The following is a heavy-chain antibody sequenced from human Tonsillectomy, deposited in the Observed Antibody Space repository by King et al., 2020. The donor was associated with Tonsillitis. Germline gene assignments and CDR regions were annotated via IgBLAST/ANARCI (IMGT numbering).Heavy chain of an antibody. Sequence: QLVQSGAEVKKPGESLKISCKSSGYNFTTHWIGWVRQMPGKGLEWMGIIYPGDSDARHSPSFQGQVTISADKSISTAYLHWSSLKASDTAMYYCARTRAAIFGVVILPDAFDIWGQGTLVTVSS. V-gene: IGHV5-51*03. CDR1: GYNFTTHW. J-gene: IGHJ3*02. CDR2: IYPGDSDA. D-gene: IGHD3-3*01. CDR3: ARTRAAIFGVVILPDAFDI.